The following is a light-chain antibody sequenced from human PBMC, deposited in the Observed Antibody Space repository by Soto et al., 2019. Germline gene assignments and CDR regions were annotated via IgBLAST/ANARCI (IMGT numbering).Light chain of an antibody. V-gene: IGKV3-20*01. J-gene: IGKJ1*01. CDR2: GAS. CDR3: HQYSSSLTWT. Sequence: EIVLTQSPDTLSLSPGESATLSCRASQSVSSNLVWYQQKPGQAPRLLMYGASTRGAGIPDRFIGSGSETDVTLTISRLEPEDFAMYFCHQYSSSLTWTVGQGTKVEIK. CDR1: QSVSSN.